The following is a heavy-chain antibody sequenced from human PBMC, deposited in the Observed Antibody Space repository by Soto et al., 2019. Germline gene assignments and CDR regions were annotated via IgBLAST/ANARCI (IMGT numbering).Heavy chain of an antibody. V-gene: IGHV4-59*01. Sequence: SETLSLTCTVSGGSISSYYWSWIRQPPGKGLEWIGYIYYSGSTNYNPSLKSRVTISVDTSKNQFSLKLSSVTAADTAVYYCARGPGTGYYDCWSTDPWGQGTLVTVSS. J-gene: IGHJ5*02. CDR3: ARGPGTGYYDCWSTDP. CDR2: IYYSGST. CDR1: GGSISSYY. D-gene: IGHD3-3*01.